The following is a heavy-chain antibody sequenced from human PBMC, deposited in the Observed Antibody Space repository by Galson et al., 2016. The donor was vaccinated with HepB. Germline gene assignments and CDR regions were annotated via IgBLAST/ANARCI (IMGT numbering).Heavy chain of an antibody. V-gene: IGHV2-5*01. CDR1: GFSVNSRGVG. Sequence: PALVKPTQTLTLTCNVSGFSVNSRGVGVGWFRQPPGKALEWLALIYWNDDRRYSPSLKTRLTITKDTSKNQVVLTLTDVDPVDTGTYFCVHRRTRTFYDVSNPSKVGDNYFDPWGQGTLVTVSS. J-gene: IGHJ5*02. CDR3: VHRRTRTFYDVSNPSKVGDNYFDP. D-gene: IGHD5/OR15-5a*01. CDR2: IYWNDDR.